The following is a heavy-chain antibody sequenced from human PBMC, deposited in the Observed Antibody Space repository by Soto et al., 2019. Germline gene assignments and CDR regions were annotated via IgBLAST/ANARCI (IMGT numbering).Heavy chain of an antibody. CDR2: IYYSGST. V-gene: IGHV4-31*03. J-gene: IGHJ4*01. CDR3: AYGDYRPYYFDY. CDR1: GGYISRGGYY. D-gene: IGHD4-17*01. Sequence: SEPLSVTCTVAGGYISRGGYYWSWIRQHPGKGLEWIGYIYYSGSTYYNPSLKSRVTISVDTSKNQFSLKLSSVTAADTAVYYCAYGDYRPYYFDYWGHGTLVTVSS.